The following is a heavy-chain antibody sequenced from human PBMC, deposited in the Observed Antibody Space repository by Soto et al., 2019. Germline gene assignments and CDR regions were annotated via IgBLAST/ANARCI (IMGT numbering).Heavy chain of an antibody. V-gene: IGHV4-4*07. CDR3: ARDVTVTTFYYYGMDV. CDR1: GGSISSYY. D-gene: IGHD4-17*01. CDR2: IYTSGST. J-gene: IGHJ6*02. Sequence: PSETLSLTCTVSGGSISSYYCSWIRQPAGKGLEWIGRIYTSGSTNYNPSLKSRVTMSVDTSKNQFSLKLSSVTAADTAVYYCARDVTVTTFYYYGMDVWGQGTTVTVSS.